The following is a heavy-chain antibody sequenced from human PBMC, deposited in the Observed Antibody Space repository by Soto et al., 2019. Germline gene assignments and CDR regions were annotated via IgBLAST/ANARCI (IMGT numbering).Heavy chain of an antibody. J-gene: IGHJ6*02. Sequence: GASVKVSCKASGYTFTSYGISWVRQAPGQGLEWMGWISAYNGNTNYAQKLQGRVTMTTDTSTSTAYMELRSLRSDDTAVYYCAWLGVWSSSGVHYYYYGTDVWGQGTTVTVSS. CDR2: ISAYNGNT. V-gene: IGHV1-18*01. D-gene: IGHD6-6*01. CDR3: AWLGVWSSSGVHYYYYGTDV. CDR1: GYTFTSYG.